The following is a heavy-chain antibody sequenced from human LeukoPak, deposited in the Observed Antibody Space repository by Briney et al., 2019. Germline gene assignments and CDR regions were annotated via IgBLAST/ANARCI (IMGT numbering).Heavy chain of an antibody. CDR3: VRDGVGAPPFDY. CDR1: GFTFSNYW. CDR2: INRDGSER. J-gene: IGHJ4*02. D-gene: IGHD1-26*01. V-gene: IGHV3-7*01. Sequence: PGGSLRLSCAASGFTFSNYWMTWVRQAPGKGLEWVANINRDGSERYYVDSVKGRFTISRDNAKNTLLLQMNSLRAEDTAVYYCVRDGVGAPPFDYWGQGVLVTVSS.